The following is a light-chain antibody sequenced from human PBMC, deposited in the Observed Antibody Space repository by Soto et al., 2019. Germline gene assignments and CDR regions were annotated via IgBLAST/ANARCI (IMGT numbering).Light chain of an antibody. Sequence: DIQMTQSPSSLSASVGDRVTITCRASQSISTFSNWYQQKPGKVPKLLIYAASSLKDGVPSRFSGSGSGTDFTLTISSLQPEDFAAYYCQQCFTTPYTFGRGTKLQIK. CDR2: AAS. CDR1: QSISTF. V-gene: IGKV1-39*01. J-gene: IGKJ2*01. CDR3: QQCFTTPYT.